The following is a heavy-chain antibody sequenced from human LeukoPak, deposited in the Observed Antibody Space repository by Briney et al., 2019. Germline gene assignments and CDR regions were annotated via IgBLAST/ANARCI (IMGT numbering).Heavy chain of an antibody. CDR1: GYTFTGYY. Sequence: ASVKVSCKASGYTFTGYYMHWVRQAPGQGLEWMGWINPNSGGTNYAQKFQGRVTMTRDTSISTAYMELSRLRSDDTAVYYCARYGDYLRHWFDPWGQGTLVTVSS. CDR3: ARYGDYLRHWFDP. J-gene: IGHJ5*02. D-gene: IGHD4-17*01. V-gene: IGHV1-2*02. CDR2: INPNSGGT.